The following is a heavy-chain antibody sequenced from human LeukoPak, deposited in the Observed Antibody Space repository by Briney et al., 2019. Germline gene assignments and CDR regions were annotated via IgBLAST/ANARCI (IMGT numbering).Heavy chain of an antibody. CDR3: ARVKGSGYRNSIDY. CDR1: GFTFDDYA. J-gene: IGHJ4*02. Sequence: GGSLRLSCAASGFTFDDYAMNWVREATGKGVEGGSGINWNGGSTEYRECGKGRFTIERDNAKNSLYLQMNSLRAEDTALYYCARVKGSGYRNSIDYWGQGTLVTVSS. D-gene: IGHD3-3*01. CDR2: INWNGGST. V-gene: IGHV3-20*04.